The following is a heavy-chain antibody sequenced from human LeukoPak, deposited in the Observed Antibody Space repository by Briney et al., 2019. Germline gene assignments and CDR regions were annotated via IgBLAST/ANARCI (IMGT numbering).Heavy chain of an antibody. CDR2: INPNSGGT. CDR1: GYTFTGYY. CDR3: ARGGSAGRYYYYMDV. D-gene: IGHD2-15*01. Sequence: GASVKVSCKASGYTFTGYYMHWARQAPGQGLEWMGWINPNSGGTNYAQKFQGRVTMTRDTSISTAYMELSRLRSDDTAVYYCARGGSAGRYYYYMDVWGKGTTVTVSS. V-gene: IGHV1-2*02. J-gene: IGHJ6*03.